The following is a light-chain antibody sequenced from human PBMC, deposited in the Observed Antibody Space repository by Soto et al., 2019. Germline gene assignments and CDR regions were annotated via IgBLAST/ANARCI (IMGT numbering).Light chain of an antibody. CDR2: DAS. CDR1: QSISSW. V-gene: IGKV1-5*01. Sequence: DIQMTQSPSTLSASVGDRVTITCRASQSISSWLAWYQQKPGKAPKLLIYDASSLESGVPSRFSGRGSGTGFPLTINRLQADDFATYYCQQYNSYSYTFGQGTKLEIK. J-gene: IGKJ2*01. CDR3: QQYNSYSYT.